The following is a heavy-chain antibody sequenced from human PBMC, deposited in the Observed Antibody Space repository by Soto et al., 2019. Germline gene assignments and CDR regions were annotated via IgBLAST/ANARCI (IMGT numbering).Heavy chain of an antibody. CDR2: ISSSSSTI. Sequence: GGSLRLSCAASGFTFSSYSMNWVRQAPGKGLEWVSYISSSSSTIYYADSVRGRFTISRDNAKNSLYLQMNSLRAEDTAVYYCATYDFWSGYYVPFDYWGQGTLVTVSS. V-gene: IGHV3-48*01. CDR1: GFTFSSYS. J-gene: IGHJ4*02. CDR3: ATYDFWSGYYVPFDY. D-gene: IGHD3-3*01.